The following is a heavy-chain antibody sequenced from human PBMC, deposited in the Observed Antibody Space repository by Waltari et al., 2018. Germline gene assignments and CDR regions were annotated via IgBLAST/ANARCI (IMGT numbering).Heavy chain of an antibody. D-gene: IGHD3-3*01. CDR2: VSSSSSDI. CDR3: ASPGYYDFWSGYESPFDY. J-gene: IGHJ4*02. Sequence: EVQLVESGGGLVKPGGSLRLSCAASGFTFSSYSMNWVRQAPGKGLEWVSSVSSSSSDIYYADSGKGRFTISRDNAKNSLYLQMNSLRAEDTAVYYCASPGYYDFWSGYESPFDYWGQGTLVTVSS. CDR1: GFTFSSYS. V-gene: IGHV3-21*01.